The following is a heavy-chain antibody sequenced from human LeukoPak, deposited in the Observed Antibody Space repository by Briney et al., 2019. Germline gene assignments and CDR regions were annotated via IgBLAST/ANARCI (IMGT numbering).Heavy chain of an antibody. D-gene: IGHD6-6*01. J-gene: IGHJ5*02. CDR3: ARKGGGQLVNTRRWFDP. CDR1: GGSYSAYY. Sequence: SQSLSPTCGVYGGSYSAYYCSWIRQPPGNGLEWIGEINHSGITNYNPSLTSRVTISLDTSKRQFSLKLSSVTAADTAVYYCARKGGGQLVNTRRWFDPWGQGTLVTVSS. V-gene: IGHV4-34*01. CDR2: INHSGIT.